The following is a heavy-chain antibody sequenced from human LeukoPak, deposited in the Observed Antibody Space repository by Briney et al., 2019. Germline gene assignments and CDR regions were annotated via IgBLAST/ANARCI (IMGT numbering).Heavy chain of an antibody. D-gene: IGHD3-22*01. CDR2: IYSRGGT. CDR3: ARKTDSSGSGDY. CDR1: GFTVSSNF. Sequence: GASLRLSCAASGFTVSSNFMSWVRQAPGKGLECVSVIYSRGGTYYADSVQGRFTISRDASKNTLFLQMNSLRADDTAVYYCARKTDSSGSGDYWGQGTLVTVSS. V-gene: IGHV3-53*01. J-gene: IGHJ4*02.